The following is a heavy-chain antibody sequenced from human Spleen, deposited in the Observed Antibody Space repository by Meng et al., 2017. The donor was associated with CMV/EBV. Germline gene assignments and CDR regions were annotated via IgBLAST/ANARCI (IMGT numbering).Heavy chain of an antibody. D-gene: IGHD2-15*01. V-gene: IGHV1-2*06. CDR3: ARGSPSRIFAY. J-gene: IGHJ4*02. Sequence: SCKTSGYAFSGYYIQWVRQAPGQGLEWMGHINPKTGAIKYAPKFQGRVTMTTDTSMSTAYMELTTLKSNDTAVFFCARGSPSRIFAYSGQGTLVTVSS. CDR2: INPKTGAI. CDR1: GYAFSGYY.